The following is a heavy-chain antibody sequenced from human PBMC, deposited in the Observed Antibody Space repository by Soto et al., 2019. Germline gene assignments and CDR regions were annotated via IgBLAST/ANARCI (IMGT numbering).Heavy chain of an antibody. CDR2: ISTSGSYT. J-gene: IGHJ6*02. V-gene: IGHV3-11*06. D-gene: IGHD3-10*01. CDR1: GFTFSDYY. CDR3: AKDGRPGGYYYYGMDV. Sequence: PGGSLRLSCAASGFTFSDYYMSWIRQAPGKGLEWVSYISTSGSYTNYADSVKGRFTISRDNAKNTLYLQMDSLRPEDTAIYYCAKDGRPGGYYYYGMDVWGQGTTVTVSS.